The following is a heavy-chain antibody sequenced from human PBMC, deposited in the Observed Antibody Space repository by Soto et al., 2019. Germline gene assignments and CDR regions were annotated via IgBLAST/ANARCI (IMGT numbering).Heavy chain of an antibody. V-gene: IGHV1-3*05. CDR2: INAGNGNK. Sequence: QVQLVQSGAEEKKPGASVKVSCKASGYTFTTYAMHWVRQAPGQRLEWMGWINAGNGNKKYSQKFQGRVTITRDTSASTAYMELSSLRSEDTAVYYCARGAPPIDYWGQGTLVTVSS. CDR3: ARGAPPIDY. J-gene: IGHJ4*02. CDR1: GYTFTTYA.